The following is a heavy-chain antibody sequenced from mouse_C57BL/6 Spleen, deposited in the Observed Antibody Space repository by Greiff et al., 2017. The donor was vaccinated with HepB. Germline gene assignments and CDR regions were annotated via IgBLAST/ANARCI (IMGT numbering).Heavy chain of an antibody. CDR2: IWSGGST. CDR1: GFSLTSYG. Sequence: QVQLKESGPGLVQPSQSLSITCTVSGFSLTSYGVHWVRQSPGKGLEWLGVIWSGGSTDYNAAFISRLSISKDNSKSQVFFKMNSLQDDDTAIYYCARNLAYYSNLYYAMDYWGQGTSVTVSS. D-gene: IGHD2-5*01. J-gene: IGHJ4*01. V-gene: IGHV2-2*01. CDR3: ARNLAYYSNLYYAMDY.